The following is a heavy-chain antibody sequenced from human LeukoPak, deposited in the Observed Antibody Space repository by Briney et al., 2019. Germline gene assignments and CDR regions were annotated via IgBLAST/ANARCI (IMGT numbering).Heavy chain of an antibody. CDR1: GYTFIGNY. Sequence: GASVKVSCKASGYTFIGNYMHWVRQAPGQGLEWMGWINPNSGGTNYAQKFQGRVTMTRDTSISTAYMELNRLRSDDTAVYYCARVRPYYYDSSGFEAFDIWGQGTMVTVSS. D-gene: IGHD3-22*01. CDR2: INPNSGGT. V-gene: IGHV1-2*02. J-gene: IGHJ3*02. CDR3: ARVRPYYYDSSGFEAFDI.